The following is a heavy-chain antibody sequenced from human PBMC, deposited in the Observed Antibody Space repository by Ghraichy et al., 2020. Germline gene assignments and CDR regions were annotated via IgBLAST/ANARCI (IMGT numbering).Heavy chain of an antibody. Sequence: SENLSLTCTVSGGSISSYYWSWIRQPPGKGLEWIGYIYYSGSTNYNPSLKSRVTISVDTSKNQFSLKLSSVTAADTAVYYCARAYYYGPYDYWGQGTLVTVSS. CDR1: GGSISSYY. V-gene: IGHV4-59*01. CDR3: ARAYYYGPYDY. J-gene: IGHJ4*02. D-gene: IGHD3-10*01. CDR2: IYYSGST.